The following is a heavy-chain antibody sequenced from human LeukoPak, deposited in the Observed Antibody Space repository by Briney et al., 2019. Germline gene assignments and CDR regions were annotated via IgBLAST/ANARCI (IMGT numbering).Heavy chain of an antibody. CDR1: GFIFSDYG. D-gene: IGHD2-2*01. Sequence: PGGSLRLSCAASGFIFSDYGMNWVRQAPGKGLEWVANIKKDGIEKYYVESVKGRFTISRDNAKNSLYLQMNSLRAVDTAVYYCARGRYSSRSGGYYFDIWGQGTLVTVSS. CDR3: ARGRYSSRSGGYYFDI. V-gene: IGHV3-7*01. CDR2: IKKDGIEK. J-gene: IGHJ4*02.